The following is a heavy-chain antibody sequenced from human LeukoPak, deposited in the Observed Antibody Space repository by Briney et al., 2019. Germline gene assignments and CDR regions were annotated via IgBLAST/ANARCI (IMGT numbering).Heavy chain of an antibody. V-gene: IGHV3-43*02. CDR2: ISGDGGRT. J-gene: IGHJ3*02. CDR3: AKAYYDYVWGSYRYFCAFDI. Sequence: GSLRLSCAASGFTFDDYAMHWVRQAPGKGLEWVSLISGDGGRTHYADSVEGRFTISRDNSKNSLYLQMNSLRTEDTAFYYCAKAYYDYVWGSYRYFCAFDIWGQGTMVTVSS. D-gene: IGHD3-16*02. CDR1: GFTFDDYA.